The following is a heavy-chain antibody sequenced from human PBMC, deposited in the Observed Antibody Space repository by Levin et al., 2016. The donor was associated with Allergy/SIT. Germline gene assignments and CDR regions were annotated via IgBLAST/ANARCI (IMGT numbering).Heavy chain of an antibody. CDR1: GGSFSGYY. V-gene: IGHV4-34*01. CDR3: ASTGSSPRDV. D-gene: IGHD6-13*01. J-gene: IGHJ6*04. CDR2: INHSGST. Sequence: GSLRLSCAVYGGSFSGYYWSWIRQPPGKGLEWIGEINHSGSTNYNPSLKSRVTISVDTSKNQFSLKLSSVTAADTAVYYCASTGSSPRDVWGKGTTVTVSS.